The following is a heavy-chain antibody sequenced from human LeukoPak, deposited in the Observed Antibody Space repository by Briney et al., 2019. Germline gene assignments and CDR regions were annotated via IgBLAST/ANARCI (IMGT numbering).Heavy chain of an antibody. Sequence: SETLSLTCTVSGGSISSYYWSWIRQPPGKGLEWVGYIYYSGSKDYYPSHRSLITMSEDTSKSQFSLKLNSVTATDTAVYYCARARDGDRFAFDYWGQGSLVTVSS. J-gene: IGHJ4*02. CDR1: GGSISSYY. CDR3: ARARDGDRFAFDY. V-gene: IGHV4-59*08. CDR2: IYYSGSK. D-gene: IGHD5-24*01.